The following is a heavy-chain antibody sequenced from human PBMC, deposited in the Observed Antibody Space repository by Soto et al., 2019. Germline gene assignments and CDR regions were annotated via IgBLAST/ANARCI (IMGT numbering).Heavy chain of an antibody. CDR2: ISGSGDST. CDR1: GFTFSNYA. V-gene: IGHV3-23*01. J-gene: IGHJ4*02. Sequence: EVQLLESGGGLVQPGGSLRLSCAASGFTFSNYAMNWVRQAPVQGLEWVSVISGSGDSTYHADSVKGRFTISRDNSKNTLELQMNSLRAEDTAVYYCARRGSGSYYDYWGQGTLVTVSS. D-gene: IGHD1-26*01. CDR3: ARRGSGSYYDY.